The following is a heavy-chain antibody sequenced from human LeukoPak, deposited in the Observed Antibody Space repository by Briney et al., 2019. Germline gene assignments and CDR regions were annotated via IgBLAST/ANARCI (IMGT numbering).Heavy chain of an antibody. Sequence: GGSLRLSCAASGFAFSSNWMHWVRQTPGKGLVWVSRINSGGSGTSYADSVEGRFTTSRDNAKNTLYLQMNSLKGEDTAVYYCATSLGPLAEYWGQGTLVTVSS. CDR1: GFAFSSNW. CDR2: INSGGSGT. J-gene: IGHJ4*02. V-gene: IGHV3-74*01. D-gene: IGHD7-27*01. CDR3: ATSLGPLAEY.